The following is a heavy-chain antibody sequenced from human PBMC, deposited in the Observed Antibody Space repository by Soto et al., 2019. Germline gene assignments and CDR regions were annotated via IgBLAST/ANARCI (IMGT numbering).Heavy chain of an antibody. CDR3: ARDWGIAAAGTIYYYYGMDV. V-gene: IGHV3-30*03. Sequence: GGSLRLSCAASGFTFNNYGMHWVRQAPGKGLEWVAVISYDGSNKYYADSVKGRFTISRDNSKNTLYLQMNSLRAEDTAVYYCARDWGIAAAGTIYYYYGMDVWGQGTTVTVSS. CDR1: GFTFNNYG. CDR2: ISYDGSNK. J-gene: IGHJ6*02. D-gene: IGHD6-13*01.